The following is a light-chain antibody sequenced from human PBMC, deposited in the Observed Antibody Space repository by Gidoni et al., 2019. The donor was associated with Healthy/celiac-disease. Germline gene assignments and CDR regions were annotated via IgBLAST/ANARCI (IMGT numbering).Light chain of an antibody. J-gene: IGLJ1*01. CDR3: AAWDDSLSGSYV. CDR1: SSNIGSNY. CDR2: SNN. Sequence: QSVLTQPPSASGTPGQRVTISCSGSSSNIGSNYVYWYQQLPGTAPKLLISSNNQRPSGVPDRFSGSKSGTSASLAISGLRSEDEADYYCAAWDDSLSGSYVFGTGTKVTVL. V-gene: IGLV1-47*02.